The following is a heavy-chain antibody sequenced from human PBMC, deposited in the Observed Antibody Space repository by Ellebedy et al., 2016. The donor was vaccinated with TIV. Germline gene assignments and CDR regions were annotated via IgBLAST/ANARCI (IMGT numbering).Heavy chain of an antibody. J-gene: IGHJ4*02. CDR3: ARAYYDILTGYSHLDY. CDR2: IYYSGST. Sequence: SETLSLXXTVSGGSVSSGSYYWSWIRQPPGKGLEWIGYIYYSGSTNYNPSLKSRVTISVDTSKNQFSLKLSSVTAADTAVYYCARAYYDILTGYSHLDYWGQGTLVTVSS. V-gene: IGHV4-61*01. D-gene: IGHD3-9*01. CDR1: GGSVSSGSYY.